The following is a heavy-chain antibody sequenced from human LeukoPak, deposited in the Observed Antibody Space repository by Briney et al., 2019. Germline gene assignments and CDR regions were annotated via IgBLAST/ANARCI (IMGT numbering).Heavy chain of an antibody. J-gene: IGHJ5*02. Sequence: TGGSLRLSCAASGFTFRSYNMAWVRQAPGKGLEWLSYITTSNTINYADSVKGRFTMSRDNAMNSLYLQMNSLRDEDTAVYYCARSANPGVHEFDPWGQGTLVTVSS. CDR1: GFTFRSYN. D-gene: IGHD6-6*01. V-gene: IGHV3-48*02. CDR3: ARSANPGVHEFDP. CDR2: ITTSNTI.